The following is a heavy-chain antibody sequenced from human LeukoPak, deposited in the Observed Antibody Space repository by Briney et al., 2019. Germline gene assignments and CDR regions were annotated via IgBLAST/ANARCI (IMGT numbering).Heavy chain of an antibody. CDR1: TLSVGGSF. CDR2: IYSGGSV. Sequence: GGSLRLSCVDSTLSVGGSFVSWVRQAPGKGLEWVSVIYSGGSVYSADSVKGRFTISRDNAKNSLYLQMNSLRAEDTAVYYCAKGPYYDLPENIWGQGTMVTVSS. CDR3: AKGPYYDLPENI. D-gene: IGHD3-3*01. V-gene: IGHV3-66*01. J-gene: IGHJ3*02.